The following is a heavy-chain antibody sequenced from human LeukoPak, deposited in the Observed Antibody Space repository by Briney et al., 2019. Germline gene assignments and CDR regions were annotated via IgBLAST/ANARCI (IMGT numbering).Heavy chain of an antibody. J-gene: IGHJ4*02. CDR1: GFTFSSYT. CDR2: ISSSSSYI. D-gene: IGHD5-12*01. V-gene: IGHV3-21*01. Sequence: GGSLRLSCAASGFTFSSYTMSWVRQAPGKGLEWVSSISSSSSYIYYADSVKGRFTISRDNAKNSLYLQMNSLRAEDTAVYYCARGVDIVATTHFDYWGQGTLVTVSS. CDR3: ARGVDIVATTHFDY.